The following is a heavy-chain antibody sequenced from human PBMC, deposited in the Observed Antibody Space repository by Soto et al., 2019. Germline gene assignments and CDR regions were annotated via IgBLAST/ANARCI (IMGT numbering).Heavy chain of an antibody. J-gene: IGHJ6*03. Sequence: GASVKVSCKVSGYTLTELSMHWVRQAPGKGLEWMGGFDPEDGETIYAQKFQGRVTMTEDTSTDTAYMELSSLRSEDTAVYYCATSTLLSGYYYYMDVWGKGTTVTVSS. CDR1: GYTLTELS. V-gene: IGHV1-24*01. CDR2: FDPEDGET. D-gene: IGHD3-10*01. CDR3: ATSTLLSGYYYYMDV.